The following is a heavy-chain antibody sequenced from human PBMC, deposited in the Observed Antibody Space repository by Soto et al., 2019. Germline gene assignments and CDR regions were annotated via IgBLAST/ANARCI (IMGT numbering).Heavy chain of an antibody. D-gene: IGHD3-16*02. CDR3: ARLYGLDAFDF. Sequence: SETLSLTCTVSGGSISSYYWSWIRQPPGKGLEWIGYIFYSGSTNYNPSLKSRVTISVDTSKNQFSLKLSSVTAADTAVYYCARLYGLDAFDFWAQATMVPVSS. CDR1: GGSISSYY. CDR2: IFYSGST. J-gene: IGHJ3*01. V-gene: IGHV4-59*08.